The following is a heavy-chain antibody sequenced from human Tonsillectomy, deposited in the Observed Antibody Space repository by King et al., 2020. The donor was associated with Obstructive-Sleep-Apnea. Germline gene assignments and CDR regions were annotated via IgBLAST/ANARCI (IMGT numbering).Heavy chain of an antibody. CDR2: FSGSGGVT. J-gene: IGHJ4*02. CDR1: GFTFRSYG. D-gene: IGHD5-12*01. V-gene: IGHV3-23*04. CDR3: ARWLRSTMKPYRFDS. Sequence: DVQLVESGGGLVQPGGSLTLSCAASGFTFRSYGMSWVRQAPGQGLEWVSSFSGSGGVTYYAGSVKGRFSVSGDFSKNMVYLQMSSLRDEDTAVYFCARWLRSTMKPYRFDSWGQGTLVTVSS.